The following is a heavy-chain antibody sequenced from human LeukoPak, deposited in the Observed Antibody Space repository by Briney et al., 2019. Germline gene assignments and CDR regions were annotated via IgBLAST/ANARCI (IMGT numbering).Heavy chain of an antibody. CDR2: ISGSGGGT. CDR1: GFAFDEHG. V-gene: IGHV3-23*01. Sequence: GGSLRLSCTASGFAFDEHGMSWVRQVPGKGLEWVAGISGSGGGTNYADSVKGRFTISRDNSKNTLYLQMNRLRAEDTAVYFCAKRGVVIRVILVGFHKEAYYFDSWGQGAQVTVSS. D-gene: IGHD3-22*01. J-gene: IGHJ4*02. CDR3: AKRGVVIRVILVGFHKEAYYFDS.